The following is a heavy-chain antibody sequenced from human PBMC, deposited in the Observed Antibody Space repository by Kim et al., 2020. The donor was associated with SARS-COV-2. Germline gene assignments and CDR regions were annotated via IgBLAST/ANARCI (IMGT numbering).Heavy chain of an antibody. Sequence: SETLSLTCTVSGYSISSGYYWGWIRQPPGKRLEWIGSIYHSGSTYYNPSLKSRVTISVDTSKNQFSLKLSSVTAADTAVYYCARDCYGSGSYYDTFSFDYWGQGTLVTVSS. V-gene: IGHV4-38-2*02. CDR2: IYHSGST. CDR1: GYSISSGYY. J-gene: IGHJ4*02. D-gene: IGHD3-10*01. CDR3: ARDCYGSGSYYDTFSFDY.